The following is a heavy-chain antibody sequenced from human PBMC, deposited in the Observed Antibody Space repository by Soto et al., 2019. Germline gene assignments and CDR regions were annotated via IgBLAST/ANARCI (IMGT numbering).Heavy chain of an antibody. CDR2: INSDGTKT. CDR1: GFSFNTYW. CDR3: ATVATNSYDWFDP. D-gene: IGHD5-12*01. Sequence: EVHLVESGGTLVQPGGSLRLSCAASGFSFNTYWMHWVRQAPGKGLVWVSRINSDGTKTTYADSVKGRFTISRANAKNPVYLPMTTPRADDTAVYSCATVATNSYDWFDPWGQGTLVTVSS. V-gene: IGHV3-74*01. J-gene: IGHJ5*02.